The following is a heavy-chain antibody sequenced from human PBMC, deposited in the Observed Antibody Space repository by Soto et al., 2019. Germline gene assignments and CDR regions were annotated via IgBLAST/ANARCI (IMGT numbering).Heavy chain of an antibody. J-gene: IGHJ4*02. CDR1: GYTFTIYA. Sequence: ASVKVSCKASGYTFTIYAMHWVCQAPGQRLEWMGWINAGNGNTKYSQKFQGRVTITRDTSASTAYMELSSLRSEDTAVYYCARGLSLTQTDYWGQGTLVTVSS. D-gene: IGHD1-20*01. CDR3: ARGLSLTQTDY. V-gene: IGHV1-3*01. CDR2: INAGNGNT.